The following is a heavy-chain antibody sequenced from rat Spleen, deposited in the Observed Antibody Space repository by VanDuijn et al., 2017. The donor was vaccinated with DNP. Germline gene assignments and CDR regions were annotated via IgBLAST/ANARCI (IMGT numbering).Heavy chain of an antibody. Sequence: EVQLVESGGGLLQPGRSLKLSCTASGFTFSDYNMAWVRQAPKKGLEWVATINYDGGSTSYRDSVKGRFTISRNNAKSSLLLQMDSLRSEDTATYYCARRRGGSDFDYWGQGVIVTVSS. CDR2: INYDGGST. CDR3: ARRRGGSDFDY. J-gene: IGHJ2*01. V-gene: IGHV5-7*01. D-gene: IGHD1-3*01. CDR1: GFTFSDYN.